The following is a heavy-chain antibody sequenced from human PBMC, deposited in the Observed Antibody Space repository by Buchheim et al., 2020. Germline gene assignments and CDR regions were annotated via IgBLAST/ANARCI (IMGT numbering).Heavy chain of an antibody. Sequence: QVQLVESGGGVVQPGRSLRLSCAASGFTFSSYAMHWVRQAPGKGLEWVAVISYDGSNKYYADSVKGRFTISRDNSKHTLYLQMNSLRAEDTAVYYCARGIRGYSYVILDYYYGMDVWGQGTT. CDR1: GFTFSSYA. D-gene: IGHD5-18*01. CDR2: ISYDGSNK. CDR3: ARGIRGYSYVILDYYYGMDV. V-gene: IGHV3-30*04. J-gene: IGHJ6*02.